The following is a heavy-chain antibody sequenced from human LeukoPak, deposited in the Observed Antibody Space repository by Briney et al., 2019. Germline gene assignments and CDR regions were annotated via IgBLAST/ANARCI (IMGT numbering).Heavy chain of an antibody. V-gene: IGHV4-30-2*01. J-gene: IGHJ4*02. CDR1: GGSISSGGYS. CDR3: AREGITMVRATFDY. D-gene: IGHD3-10*01. Sequence: SETLSLTCAVSGGSISSGGYSWSWIRQPPGKGLEWIGEINHSGSTNYNPSLKSRVTISVDTSKNQFSLKLSSVTAADTAVYYCAREGITMVRATFDYWGQGTLVTVSS. CDR2: INHSGST.